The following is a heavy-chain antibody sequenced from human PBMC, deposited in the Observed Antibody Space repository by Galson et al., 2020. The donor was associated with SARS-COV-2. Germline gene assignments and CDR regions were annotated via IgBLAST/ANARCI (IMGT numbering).Heavy chain of an antibody. CDR1: GFTFSSYA. D-gene: IGHD1-1*01. V-gene: IGHV3-30*01. CDR3: ARSPGTYFDL. CDR2: ISYDGSNK. Sequence: SCAASGFTFSSYAMHWVRQAPGKGLEWVAVISYDGSNKYYADSVKGRFTISRDNSKNTLYLQMNSLRAEDTAVYYCARSPGTYFDLWGRGTLVTVA. J-gene: IGHJ2*01.